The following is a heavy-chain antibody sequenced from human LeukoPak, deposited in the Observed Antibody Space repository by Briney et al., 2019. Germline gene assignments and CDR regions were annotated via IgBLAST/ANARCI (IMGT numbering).Heavy chain of an antibody. Sequence: SETLSLTCTVSGGSISSYYWSWIRQPPGKGLEWIGYIYYSGSTNYNPSLKSRVTISVDTSKNQFSLKLSSVTAADTAVYYCARLWYSSGWSDAFDIWGQGTMVTVSS. J-gene: IGHJ3*02. CDR1: GGSISSYY. D-gene: IGHD6-19*01. CDR3: ARLWYSSGWSDAFDI. CDR2: IYYSGST. V-gene: IGHV4-59*08.